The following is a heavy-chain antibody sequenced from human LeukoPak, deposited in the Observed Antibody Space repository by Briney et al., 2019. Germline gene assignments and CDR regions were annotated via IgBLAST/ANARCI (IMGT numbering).Heavy chain of an antibody. CDR3: AREYSSGWYVGGFDY. CDR2: ISAYNGNT. CDR1: GYTFTSFG. D-gene: IGHD6-19*01. J-gene: IGHJ4*02. V-gene: IGHV1-18*01. Sequence: ASVKVSCKASGYTFTSFGISWVRQAPGQGLEWMGWISAYNGNTNYAQKLQGRVTMTTDTSTSTAYMELRSLRSDDTAVYYCAREYSSGWYVGGFDYWGQGTLVTVSS.